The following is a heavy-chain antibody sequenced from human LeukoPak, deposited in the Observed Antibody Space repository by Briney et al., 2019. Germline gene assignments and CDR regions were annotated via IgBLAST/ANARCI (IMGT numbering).Heavy chain of an antibody. CDR1: GFTFSSYG. V-gene: IGHV3-23*01. J-gene: IGHJ6*04. CDR2: ISGSGGST. CDR3: ARRAGAYSHPYDY. D-gene: IGHD4/OR15-4a*01. Sequence: GGSLRLSCAASGFTFSSYGMSWVRQAPGKGLEWVSAISGSGGSTYYADSVKGRFTISRDNSKNTLYLQMNSLRAEDTAVYYCARRAGAYSHPYDYWGKGTTVTISS.